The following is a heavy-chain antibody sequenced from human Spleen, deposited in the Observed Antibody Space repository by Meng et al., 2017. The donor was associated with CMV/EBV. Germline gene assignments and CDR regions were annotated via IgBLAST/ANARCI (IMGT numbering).Heavy chain of an antibody. Sequence: EVQLVESGVGLVKPGXXXXLSCAASGCTFSNAWMSWVRQAPGKGLEWVGRIKSKTDGGTTDYAAPVKGRFTISRDDSKNTLYLQMNSLKTEDTAVYYCTTDPGYSYGYRVRRYFDYWGQGTLVTVSS. CDR2: IKSKTDGGTT. CDR1: GCTFSNAW. V-gene: IGHV3-15*01. CDR3: TTDPGYSYGYRVRRYFDY. D-gene: IGHD5-18*01. J-gene: IGHJ4*02.